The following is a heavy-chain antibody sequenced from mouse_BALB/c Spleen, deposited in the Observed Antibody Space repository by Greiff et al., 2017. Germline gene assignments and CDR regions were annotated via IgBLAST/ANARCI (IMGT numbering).Heavy chain of an antibody. CDR1: GFTFSSYA. J-gene: IGHJ3*01. D-gene: IGHD2-10*01. CDR2: ISSGGST. V-gene: IGHV5-6-5*01. Sequence: EVKLMESGGGLVKPGGSLKLSCAASGFTFSSYAMSWVRQTPEKRLEWVASISSGGSTYYPDSVKGRFTISSDNARYILYLQMSSLRSEDTAMYYCASLQFAYWGQGTLVTVSA. CDR3: ASLQFAY.